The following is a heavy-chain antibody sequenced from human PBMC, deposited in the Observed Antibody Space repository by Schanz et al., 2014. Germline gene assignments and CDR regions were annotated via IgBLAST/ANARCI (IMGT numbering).Heavy chain of an antibody. CDR3: ARGPSTGAFDI. J-gene: IGHJ3*02. CDR1: GYTFTSYY. CDR2: INPSVGNT. V-gene: IGHV1-46*03. Sequence: QVQLVQSGAEVKKSGASVKVSCEASGYTFTSYYIHWFRQAPGQGLEWMGLINPSVGNTNYAQKFRGRVTMTRDTSTSTVYMELSSLRSEDAAVYFCARGPSTGAFDIWGQGTMVTGSS.